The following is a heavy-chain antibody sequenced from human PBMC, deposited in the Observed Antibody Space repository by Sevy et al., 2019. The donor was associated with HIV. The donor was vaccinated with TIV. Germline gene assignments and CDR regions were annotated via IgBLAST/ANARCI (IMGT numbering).Heavy chain of an antibody. CDR1: GYTFTDYD. V-gene: IGHV1-8*01. J-gene: IGHJ4*02. Sequence: ASVNVSCRTSGYTFTDYDIHWVRQATGHGLERMGWVNPNSGETGYAQTFQGRVTMTRSTSISTAYMEVSRLTADDTAVYFCARDLGGVTSGFDFWGQGTLVTVSS. D-gene: IGHD3-16*01. CDR2: VNPNSGET. CDR3: ARDLGGVTSGFDF.